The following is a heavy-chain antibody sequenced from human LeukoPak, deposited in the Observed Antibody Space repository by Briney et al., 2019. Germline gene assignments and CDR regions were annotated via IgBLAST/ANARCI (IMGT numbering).Heavy chain of an antibody. Sequence: PSETLSLTCAVYGGSFSGYYWSWIRQPPGKGLEWIGEINHSGSTNYNPSLKSRVTISVDTSKNQFSLKLSSVTAADTAVYYCARHVHSGHPYYFDYWGQGTLVTVSS. J-gene: IGHJ4*02. CDR1: GGSFSGYY. V-gene: IGHV4-34*01. CDR3: ARHVHSGHPYYFDY. D-gene: IGHD6-19*01. CDR2: INHSGST.